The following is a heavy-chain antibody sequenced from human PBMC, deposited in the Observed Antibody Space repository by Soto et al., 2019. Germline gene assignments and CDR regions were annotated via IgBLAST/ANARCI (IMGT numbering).Heavy chain of an antibody. CDR3: ASKFGELLADAFDI. D-gene: IGHD3-10*01. CDR1: NAAFGSGKW. Sequence: SETLSLTCTLSNAAFGSGKWWTLVGRTPGKGLEWIGEIYHSGSLNHNPSLKSRVTMSVDKSKNQFSLKMTSVTAADTGVYYCASKFGELLADAFDIWGQGTVVT. CDR2: IYHSGSL. J-gene: IGHJ3*02. V-gene: IGHV4-4*02.